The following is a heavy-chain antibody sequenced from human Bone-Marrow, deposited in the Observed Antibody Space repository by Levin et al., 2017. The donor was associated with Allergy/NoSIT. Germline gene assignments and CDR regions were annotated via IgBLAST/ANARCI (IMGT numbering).Heavy chain of an antibody. D-gene: IGHD2-15*01. J-gene: IGHJ4*02. CDR3: SRSRYCSSGNCYNDY. Sequence: GGSLRLSCAASGLTFSTFWMSWVRQAPGKGLEWVANINQDGSEKNYVASLKGRFTISRDNAKNSLYLQMDSLRAEDTAVYYCSRSRYCSSGNCYNDYWGQGTLVTVSS. CDR2: INQDGSEK. V-gene: IGHV3-7*04. CDR1: GLTFSTFW.